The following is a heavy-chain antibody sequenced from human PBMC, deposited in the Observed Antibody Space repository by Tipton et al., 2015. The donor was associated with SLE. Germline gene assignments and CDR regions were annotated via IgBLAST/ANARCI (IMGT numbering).Heavy chain of an antibody. Sequence: TLSLTCSVSGDSISSSSYFWGWLRQTPGKGLEWIGTIYSSGTTYYTASLRGRVTISLDTSKNQFSLNLNSVTATDSAVYYCARQWGYDWGYWGHGTLVTVSS. D-gene: IGHD5-12*01. CDR1: GDSISSSSYF. CDR3: ARQWGYDWGY. J-gene: IGHJ4*01. V-gene: IGHV4-39*01. CDR2: IYSSGTT.